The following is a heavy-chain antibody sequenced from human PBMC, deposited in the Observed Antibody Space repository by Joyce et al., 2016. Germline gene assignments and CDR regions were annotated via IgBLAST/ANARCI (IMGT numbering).Heavy chain of an antibody. CDR1: GYTVTAYY. Sequence: VQLVQSGAEGKKSVASVKGPCKASGYTVTAYYLHWVRQAPGQGLEWMGWINPSRGGTNYVRKVQGRVTLTRDTSINTAYMEMGRLRSEDTAVYFCARVEYRGHSSPPGYWGQGTLVTVSS. CDR2: INPSRGGT. V-gene: IGHV1-2*02. J-gene: IGHJ4*02. CDR3: ARVEYRGHSSPPGY. D-gene: IGHD2/OR15-2a*01.